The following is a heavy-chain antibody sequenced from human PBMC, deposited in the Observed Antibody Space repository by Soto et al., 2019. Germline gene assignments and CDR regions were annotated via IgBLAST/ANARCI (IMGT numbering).Heavy chain of an antibody. J-gene: IGHJ4*02. CDR1: GGPFSSDA. CDR2: LIPILGTT. V-gene: IGHV1-69*01. D-gene: IGHD6-19*01. CDR3: ARASGYVSGWYHDY. Sequence: QVQLVQSGAEVRKPGSSVKVSCKASGGPFSSDAVSWVRQAPGQGLEWMGGLIPILGTTHYAQKFQGRVTITADESTNTAYMELSSLRSDDTAVYYCARASGYVSGWYHDYWGQGTRVTVSS.